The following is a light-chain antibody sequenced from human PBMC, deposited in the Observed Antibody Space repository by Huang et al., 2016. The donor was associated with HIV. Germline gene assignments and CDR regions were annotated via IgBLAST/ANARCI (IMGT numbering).Light chain of an antibody. CDR3: QQRISGVT. CDR2: DTS. CDR1: QSVGNY. J-gene: IGKJ4*01. V-gene: IGKV3-11*01. Sequence: IVLTQSPATLSWYPGERVTLSCRASQSVGNYIAWYQQHPGQSPKLLIYDTSNRALGTPVRFSGGGSGTDFTLNISSLESEDFAVYYCQQRISGVTFGGGTKVQVK.